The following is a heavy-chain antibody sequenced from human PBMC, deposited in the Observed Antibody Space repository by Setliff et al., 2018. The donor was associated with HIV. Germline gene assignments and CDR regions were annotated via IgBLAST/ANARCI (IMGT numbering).Heavy chain of an antibody. V-gene: IGHV4-38-2*02. CDR1: GYSISSGYY. Sequence: SETLSLTCTVSGYSISSGYYWGWIRQPPGKGLEWIGSIYHSGSTYYNPSLKSRVTISVDTSKNQFSLKLSSVTAADTAVYYCARLRRIQLWSFDYWGQGTLVTVS. J-gene: IGHJ4*02. CDR2: IYHSGST. D-gene: IGHD5-18*01. CDR3: ARLRRIQLWSFDY.